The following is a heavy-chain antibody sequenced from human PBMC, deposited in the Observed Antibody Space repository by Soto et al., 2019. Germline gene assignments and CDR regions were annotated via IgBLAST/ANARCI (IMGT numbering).Heavy chain of an antibody. D-gene: IGHD6-13*01. J-gene: IGHJ4*02. V-gene: IGHV1-69*13. CDR3: ARVLAYSSSWYREHY. CDR1: GRTFSSYA. Sequence: ASVKVSCKASGRTFSSYAISWVRQAPGQGLEWMGGIIPIFGTANYAQKFQGRVTITADESTSTAYMELSSLRSEDTAVYYCARVLAYSSSWYREHYWGQGTLVTVSS. CDR2: IIPIFGTA.